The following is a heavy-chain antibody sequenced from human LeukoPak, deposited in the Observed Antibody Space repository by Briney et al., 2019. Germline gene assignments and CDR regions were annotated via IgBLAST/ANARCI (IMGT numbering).Heavy chain of an antibody. Sequence: PSETPSLTCTVSGGSISSPNSYWGWIRQPPGKGLEWIGSIFYDGTTYYNPSLKSRVTISVDTSKSQCSLTLRSVTAADTAMYYCARRVVAGTTVDCWGQGNLVTVSS. J-gene: IGHJ4*02. V-gene: IGHV4-39*01. CDR2: IFYDGTT. CDR1: GGSISSPNSY. D-gene: IGHD6-19*01. CDR3: ARRVVAGTTVDC.